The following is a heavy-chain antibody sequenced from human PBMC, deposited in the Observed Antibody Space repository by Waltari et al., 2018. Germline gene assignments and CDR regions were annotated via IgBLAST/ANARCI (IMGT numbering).Heavy chain of an antibody. Sequence: QVQLQESGPGLVKPSGTLSLTCAVSGGSISSSNWWSWVRQPPGKGLEWIGEIYHSGSTNYNPSLKSRVTISVDKSKNQFSLKLSSVTAADTAVYYCARDLSLNGSGSYYNSYFDYWGQGTLVTVSS. CDR1: GGSISSSNW. CDR2: IYHSGST. V-gene: IGHV4-4*02. J-gene: IGHJ4*02. CDR3: ARDLSLNGSGSYYNSYFDY. D-gene: IGHD3-10*01.